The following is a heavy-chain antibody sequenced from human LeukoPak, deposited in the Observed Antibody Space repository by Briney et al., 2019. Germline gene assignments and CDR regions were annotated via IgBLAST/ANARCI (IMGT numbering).Heavy chain of an antibody. J-gene: IGHJ4*02. CDR1: GGSISSGGYS. CDR2: IYQSGST. CDR3: ARGTMTTVTTGQFDY. D-gene: IGHD4-17*01. Sequence: SQTLSLTCGVSGGSISSGGYSWSWLRLPPGKGLGWIGYIYQSGSTYYNPSLKSRVTISIDRSKNQFSLKLRSVTAADTAVYYCARGTMTTVTTGQFDYWGQGTLVTVSS. V-gene: IGHV4-30-2*01.